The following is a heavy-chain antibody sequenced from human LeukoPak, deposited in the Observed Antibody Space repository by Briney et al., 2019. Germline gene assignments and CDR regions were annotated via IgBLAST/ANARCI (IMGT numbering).Heavy chain of an antibody. V-gene: IGHV4-34*01. CDR3: ARHFAVDTAMVTPHDY. CDR2: IYYSGST. J-gene: IGHJ4*02. Sequence: SETLSLTCAVYGGSFSGYYWSWIRQPPGKGLEWIGSIYYSGSTYYNPSLKSRVTISVDTSKNQFSLKLSSVTAADTAVYYCARHFAVDTAMVTPHDYWGQGTLVTVSS. CDR1: GGSFSGYY. D-gene: IGHD5-18*01.